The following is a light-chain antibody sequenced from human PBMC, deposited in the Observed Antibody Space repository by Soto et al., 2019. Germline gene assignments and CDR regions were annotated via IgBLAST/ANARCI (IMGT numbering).Light chain of an antibody. V-gene: IGKV3-15*01. Sequence: EIVMTQSPATLSVSPGERATLSCRASQSVSSNLARYQQKPGQAPRLLIYGASTRATGIPARFSGSGSGTEFTLTISSLQSEDFAVYYCQQYNNWPPRRTFGQGTKVEIK. CDR2: GAS. J-gene: IGKJ1*01. CDR1: QSVSSN. CDR3: QQYNNWPPRRT.